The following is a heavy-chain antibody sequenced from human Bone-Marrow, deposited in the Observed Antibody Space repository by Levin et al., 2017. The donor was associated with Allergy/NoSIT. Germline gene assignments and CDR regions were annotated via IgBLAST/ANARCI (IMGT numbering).Heavy chain of an antibody. Sequence: PSETLSLTCNVSDGSFNDYYWGWLRQPPGKGLEWIGSVFHSGNTNSNPSLKSRVTISVDTSKNQFSLKLTSVTAADTAVYYWARDLGIMEGFFDLWGRGTLVTVSS. CDR3: ARDLGIMEGFFDL. J-gene: IGHJ2*01. V-gene: IGHV4-59*01. D-gene: IGHD1-1*01. CDR2: VFHSGNT. CDR1: DGSFNDYY.